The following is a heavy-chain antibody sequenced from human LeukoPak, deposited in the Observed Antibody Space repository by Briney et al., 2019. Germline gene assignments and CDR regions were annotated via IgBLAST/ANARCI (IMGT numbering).Heavy chain of an antibody. CDR1: GFTFSSYE. V-gene: IGHV3-48*03. CDR3: ASGITMVRGPLDY. Sequence: PGGSLRLSCAASGFTFSSYEMNWVRQAPGKGLEWVSYISSSGSTIYYADSVKGRFTISRDNAKNSLYLQLNSLRAEDTAVYYCASGITMVRGPLDYWGQGTLVTVSS. J-gene: IGHJ4*02. CDR2: ISSSGSTI. D-gene: IGHD3-10*01.